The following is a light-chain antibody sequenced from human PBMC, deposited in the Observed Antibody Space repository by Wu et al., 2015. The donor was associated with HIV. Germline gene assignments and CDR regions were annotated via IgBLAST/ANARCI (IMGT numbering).Light chain of an antibody. CDR1: QSVNTNY. V-gene: IGKV3-20*01. CDR3: QHYGSSPPLFT. CDR2: GTS. Sequence: EIVLAQSPGTLSLSPGERATLSCRASQSVNTNYLAWYQQRPGQAPRLLIYGTSIRATGIPDRFSGSGSGTDFTLSINRLESEDFTIYYCQHYGSSPPLFTFGQGTKLEIK. J-gene: IGKJ2*01.